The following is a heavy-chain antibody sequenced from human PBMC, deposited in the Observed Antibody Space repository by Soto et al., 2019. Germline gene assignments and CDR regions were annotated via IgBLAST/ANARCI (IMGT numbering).Heavy chain of an antibody. D-gene: IGHD4-17*01. CDR3: AKDAVPGDGVWLMDH. Sequence: PGGSLRLSCAASGFTFASYAMTWVRQAPGKGLESVAGLYGNSGGILYSDPVKGRFTISRDNSKNIVYLQMNSLRVEDMAVYFCAKDAVPGDGVWLMDHWGQGTLVTFSS. CDR1: GFTFASYA. CDR2: LYGNSGGI. V-gene: IGHV3-23*01. J-gene: IGHJ4*02.